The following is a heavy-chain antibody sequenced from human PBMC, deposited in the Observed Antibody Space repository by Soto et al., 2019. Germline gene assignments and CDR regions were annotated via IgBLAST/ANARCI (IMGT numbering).Heavy chain of an antibody. CDR2: FDPEDGET. Sequence: EASVKVSCKVSGYTLTELSMHWVRQAPGKGLEWMGGFDPEDGETIYAQKFQGRVTMTEDTSTDTAYMELSSLRSEDTAVYYCATDRERWLQFAFDYWGQGTLVTVSS. CDR1: GYTLTELS. D-gene: IGHD5-12*01. J-gene: IGHJ4*02. V-gene: IGHV1-24*01. CDR3: ATDRERWLQFAFDY.